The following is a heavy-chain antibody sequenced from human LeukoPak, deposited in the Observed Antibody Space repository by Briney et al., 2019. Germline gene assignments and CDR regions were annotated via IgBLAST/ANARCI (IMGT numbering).Heavy chain of an antibody. CDR1: GFTFSSYW. Sequence: GGSLRLSCAASGFTFSSYWMSWVRQVPGKGLEWVANIRQDGSGIYYVGSVKGRFTISRDNAKNSLNLQMNSLRAEDTAVYYCAKSRAGWPHCGMDVWGQGTTVTVSS. CDR3: AKSRAGWPHCGMDV. J-gene: IGHJ6*02. D-gene: IGHD2-15*01. V-gene: IGHV3-7*03. CDR2: IRQDGSGI.